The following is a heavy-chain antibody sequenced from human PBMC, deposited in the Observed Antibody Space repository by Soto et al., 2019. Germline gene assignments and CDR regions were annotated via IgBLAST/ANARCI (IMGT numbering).Heavy chain of an antibody. CDR2: IIPILGIA. Sequence: SVKVSCKASGGTFSSYTIGWVRQAPGQGLEWMGRIIPILGIANYAQKFQGRVTITADKSTSTAYMELSSLRSEDTAVYYCARAGIAAAGPLDYWGHGTLVTVSS. CDR1: GGTFSSYT. J-gene: IGHJ4*01. V-gene: IGHV1-69*02. D-gene: IGHD6-13*01. CDR3: ARAGIAAAGPLDY.